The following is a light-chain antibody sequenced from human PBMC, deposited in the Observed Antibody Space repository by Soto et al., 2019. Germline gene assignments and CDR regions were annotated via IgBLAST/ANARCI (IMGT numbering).Light chain of an antibody. CDR2: QDT. CDR1: KLADKY. CDR3: QAWDTSAVI. J-gene: IGLJ2*01. Sequence: SYELTQPPSVCVSPGQTASITCYGDKLADKYASWYQVKPGQSPVLVIYQDTKWPSGIPERFSGSTSGTTATLTISGTQGMDEADYFCQAWDTSAVIFGGGTQLTVL. V-gene: IGLV3-1*01.